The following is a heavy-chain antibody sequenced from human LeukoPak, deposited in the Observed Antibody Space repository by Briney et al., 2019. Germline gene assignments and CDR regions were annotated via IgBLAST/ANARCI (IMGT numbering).Heavy chain of an antibody. CDR3: TRGSLSGGSRDY. Sequence: ASVTVSCKASGYAFTGYDINWVRQATGPGLEWMGWMNPNTGDTGYAQKFQGRLTMTRTTSIDTAYMELSGLRSEDPAIYYCTRGSLSGGSRDYWGQGALVTVSS. CDR2: MNPNTGDT. V-gene: IGHV1-8*01. J-gene: IGHJ4*02. D-gene: IGHD1-26*01. CDR1: GYAFTGYD.